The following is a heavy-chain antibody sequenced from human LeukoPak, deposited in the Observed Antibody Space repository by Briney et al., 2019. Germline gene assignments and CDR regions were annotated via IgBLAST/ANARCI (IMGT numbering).Heavy chain of an antibody. V-gene: IGHV4-30-4*08. CDR2: IYYSGST. J-gene: IGHJ5*02. Sequence: PSETLSLTCNVSGGSISSINYYWSWIRQHPGKGLEWIAYIYYSGSTYYNPSLKSRVTISVDTSKNQFSLKLSSVTAADTAVYYCARAPYYDILSWGQGTLVTVSS. D-gene: IGHD3-9*01. CDR1: GGSISSINYY. CDR3: ARAPYYDILS.